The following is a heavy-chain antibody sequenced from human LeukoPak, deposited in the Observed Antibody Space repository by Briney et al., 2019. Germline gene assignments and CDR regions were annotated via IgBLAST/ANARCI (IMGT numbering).Heavy chain of an antibody. D-gene: IGHD3-10*01. CDR1: GFTFSSYW. CDR3: ARDQAGVRGAKEGGAFDI. CDR2: INSDGSST. Sequence: PGGSLRLSCAASGFTFSSYWMHWVRQAPGKGLVWVSRINSDGSSTSYADSVKGRFTISRDNAKNTLYLQMNSLRAEDTAVYYCARDQAGVRGAKEGGAFDIWGQGTMVTVSS. V-gene: IGHV3-74*01. J-gene: IGHJ3*02.